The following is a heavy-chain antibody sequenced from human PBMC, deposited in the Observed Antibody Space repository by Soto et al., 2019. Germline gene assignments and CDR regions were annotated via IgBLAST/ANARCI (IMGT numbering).Heavy chain of an antibody. D-gene: IGHD3-9*01. CDR2: INPSGGST. J-gene: IGHJ3*02. V-gene: IGHV1-46*01. CDR1: GYTXSSYY. Sequence: SXKVSYKASGYTXSSYYMHLVRQAPGQGLEWIGIINPSGGSTSYAQKFQLRVTITRDTSTSTVDMELSSLRSEDTAVYYCARSSGYYDILTGPWGAFDIWGQGTMVTVSS. CDR3: ARSSGYYDILTGPWGAFDI.